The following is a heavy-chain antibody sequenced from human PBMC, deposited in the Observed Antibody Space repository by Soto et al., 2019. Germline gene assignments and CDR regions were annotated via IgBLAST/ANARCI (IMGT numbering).Heavy chain of an antibody. V-gene: IGHV4-4*02. J-gene: IGHJ5*02. CDR3: ARQLARPWFDP. CDR1: GGSIGISNG. Sequence: QVQLQESGQELVKPSGPCSLTCAAPGGSIGISNGWSWFPHPPGKGWEWIGEIYHSGSTNYNPSPKSRVTIAVDKSKNQFSLKLSSVTAADTAVYYGARQLARPWFDPWGQGSLVTVSS. CDR2: IYHSGST.